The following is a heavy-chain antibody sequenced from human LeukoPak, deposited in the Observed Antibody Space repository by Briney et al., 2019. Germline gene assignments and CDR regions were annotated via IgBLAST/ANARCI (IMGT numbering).Heavy chain of an antibody. V-gene: IGHV4-39*01. J-gene: IGHJ6*03. D-gene: IGHD3-3*01. Sequence: SETLSLTCTVSGGSISSSSYYWGWIRQPPGKGLEWIGSIYYSGSTYYNPSLKSRVTISVDTSKNQFSLKLSSVTAADTAVYYCARRLTYYDFWSGYYYYYYMDAWGKGTTVTVSS. CDR2: IYYSGST. CDR3: ARRLTYYDFWSGYYYYYYMDA. CDR1: GGSISSSSYY.